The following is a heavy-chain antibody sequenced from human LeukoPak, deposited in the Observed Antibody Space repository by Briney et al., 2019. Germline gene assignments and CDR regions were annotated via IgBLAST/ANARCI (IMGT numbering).Heavy chain of an antibody. CDR2: ISSSSIYI. CDR3: AREWGQLGELDY. CDR1: GFTFSSYS. D-gene: IGHD3-16*01. J-gene: IGHJ4*02. Sequence: GGSLRLSCAASGFTFSSYSMNWVRQAPGKGLEWVSSISSSSIYIYYADSVKGRFTISRDNAKNSLYLQMNSLRAEDTAVYYCAREWGQLGELDYWGQGTLVTVSS. V-gene: IGHV3-21*01.